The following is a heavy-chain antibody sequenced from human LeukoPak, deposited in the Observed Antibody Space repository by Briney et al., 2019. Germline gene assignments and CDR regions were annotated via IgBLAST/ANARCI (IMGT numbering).Heavy chain of an antibody. CDR3: ARDYAFDI. J-gene: IGHJ3*02. CDR2: IYYSGNT. V-gene: IGHV4-59*01. CDR1: GXSISSYY. Sequence: PSETLSLTCTVSGXSISSYYWSWIRQPPGKGLEWIGCIYYSGNTNYNPSLKSRVTISIDTSKNQFSLKLSSVTAADTAVYYCARDYAFDIWGQGTMVTVSS.